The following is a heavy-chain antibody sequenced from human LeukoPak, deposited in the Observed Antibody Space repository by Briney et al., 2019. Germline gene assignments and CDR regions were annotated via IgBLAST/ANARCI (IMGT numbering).Heavy chain of an antibody. Sequence: SVKVSCKASGGTFSSYTISWVRQAPGQGLEWMGRIIPILGIANYAQKFQGRVTITADKSTSTAYMELSSLRSDDTAVYYCAREVVPAAHFDYWGQGTLVTVSS. V-gene: IGHV1-69*04. CDR2: IIPILGIA. CDR1: GGTFSSYT. CDR3: AREVVPAAHFDY. J-gene: IGHJ4*02. D-gene: IGHD2-2*01.